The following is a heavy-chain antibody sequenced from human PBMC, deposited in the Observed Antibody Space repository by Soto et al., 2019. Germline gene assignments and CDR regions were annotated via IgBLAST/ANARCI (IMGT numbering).Heavy chain of an antibody. CDR3: ARDPNANALDI. CDR2: INQSGST. Sequence: SETLSLTCAVYGASLSGYDWSWVRQPPGKGLEWIGEINQSGSTNYDPSLKSRVTISMDTSKNQFSLRLRSVTAADTAIYYCARDPNANALDIWGRGTMVTVSS. V-gene: IGHV4-34*01. CDR1: GASLSGYD. J-gene: IGHJ3*02.